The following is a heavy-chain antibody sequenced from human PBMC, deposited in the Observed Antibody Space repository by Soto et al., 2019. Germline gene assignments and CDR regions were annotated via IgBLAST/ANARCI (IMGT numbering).Heavy chain of an antibody. CDR3: ARPTIFGVIIDSAMDA. D-gene: IGHD3-3*02. J-gene: IGHJ6*02. Sequence: EVHLVQSGAEVKKPGESLRISCQATGSGFTSYWIAWVRQVPGKGLEWMGRIDPADSLATYSPSFEGHVTFSADKSIKTVYLEWKSLKASDTGVYYCARPTIFGVIIDSAMDAWGQGTTVNVSS. V-gene: IGHV5-10-1*03. CDR1: GSGFTSYW. CDR2: IDPADSLA.